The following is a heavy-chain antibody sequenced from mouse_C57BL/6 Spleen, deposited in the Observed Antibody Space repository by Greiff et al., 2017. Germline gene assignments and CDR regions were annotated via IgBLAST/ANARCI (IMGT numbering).Heavy chain of an antibody. V-gene: IGHV1-64*01. Sequence: VQLQQPGAELVKPGASVKLSCKASGYTFTSYWMHWVKQRPGQGLEWIGMIHPNSGSTNYNEKFKNKATLTVDKSSSTAYMQLSSLTSEDSAVYYCARNDGYPLAYWGQGTLVTVSA. CDR2: IHPNSGST. CDR1: GYTFTSYW. CDR3: ARNDGYPLAY. D-gene: IGHD2-3*01. J-gene: IGHJ3*01.